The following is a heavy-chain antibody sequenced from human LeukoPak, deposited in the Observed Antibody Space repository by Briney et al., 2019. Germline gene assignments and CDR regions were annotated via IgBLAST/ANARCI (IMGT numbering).Heavy chain of an antibody. Sequence: SETLSLTCAVYGGSFSGYYWSWIRQPPGKGLEWIGEINHSGSTNYNPSLKSRVTISVDTSKNQFSLKLSSVTAADTAVYYCARRWRGGLGYCSGGSCYTFDYWGQGTLVTVSS. J-gene: IGHJ4*02. CDR1: GGSFSGYY. D-gene: IGHD2-15*01. CDR2: INHSGST. V-gene: IGHV4-34*01. CDR3: ARRWRGGLGYCSGGSCYTFDY.